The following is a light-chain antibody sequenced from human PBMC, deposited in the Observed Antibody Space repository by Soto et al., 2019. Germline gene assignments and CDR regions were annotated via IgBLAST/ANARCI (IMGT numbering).Light chain of an antibody. CDR3: SSYTSSTTLGV. Sequence: QSALTQPASVSGSPGQSITISCTGTNSDVGGYDYVSWYQQHLGKAPKLMIYEVSHRPSGVSNRFSGSRSGNTASLTISGLQAEDEADYYCSSYTSSTTLGVFGGGTKLTVL. CDR2: EVS. J-gene: IGLJ3*02. CDR1: NSDVGGYDY. V-gene: IGLV2-14*01.